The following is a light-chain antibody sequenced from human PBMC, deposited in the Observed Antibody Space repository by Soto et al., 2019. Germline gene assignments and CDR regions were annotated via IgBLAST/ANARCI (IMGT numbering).Light chain of an antibody. V-gene: IGLV2-14*01. CDR1: SSDVGGYNY. Sequence: QSALTQPASVSGSPGQSITISYTGTSSDVGGYNYVSWYQQHPGKAPKLMIYDVSNRPSGVSNRFSGSKSGNTASLTISGLQAEDEADYYCSSYTSSSTLAVFGGGTKVTVL. J-gene: IGLJ3*02. CDR2: DVS. CDR3: SSYTSSSTLAV.